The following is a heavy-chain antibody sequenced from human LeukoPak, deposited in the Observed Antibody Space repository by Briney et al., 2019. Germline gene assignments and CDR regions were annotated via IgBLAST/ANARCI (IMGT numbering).Heavy chain of an antibody. CDR2: IWFDGKNE. Sequence: GGSLRLSCAASGFTFSSYGMHWVRQAPGKGLEWVADIWFDGKNEHFADSVKGRFTISRDNSKSTMYLQINSLRAEDTAVYYCTTDPMSEPGPRDDSSGYYYEGAFDYWGQGTLVTVSS. J-gene: IGHJ4*02. CDR3: TTDPMSEPGPRDDSSGYYYEGAFDY. CDR1: GFTFSSYG. D-gene: IGHD3-22*01. V-gene: IGHV3-33*01.